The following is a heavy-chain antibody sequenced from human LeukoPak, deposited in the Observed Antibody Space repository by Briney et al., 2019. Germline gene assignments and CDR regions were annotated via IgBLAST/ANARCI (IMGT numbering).Heavy chain of an antibody. D-gene: IGHD4-17*01. CDR3: ARVNLHDYGAHFDY. CDR1: GGSISSGDYY. V-gene: IGHV4-30-4*08. J-gene: IGHJ4*02. Sequence: SETLSLTCTVSGGSISSGDYYWSWIRQPPGKGLEWIGYIYYSGSTYYNPSLKSRVTISVDTSKNQFPLKLSSVTAADTAVYYCARVNLHDYGAHFDYWGQGTLVTVSS. CDR2: IYYSGST.